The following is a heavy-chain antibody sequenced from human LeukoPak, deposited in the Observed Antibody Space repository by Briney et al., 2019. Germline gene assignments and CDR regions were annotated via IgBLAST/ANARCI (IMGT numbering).Heavy chain of an antibody. Sequence: PSETLSLTCTVPGGSISSYYWSWIRQPAGKGLEWIGRIYTSGSTNYNPSLKSRVTMSVDTSKNQFSLKLSSVTAADTAVYYCARDGPVHYYDSRMSEYFQHWGQGTLVTVSS. CDR2: IYTSGST. D-gene: IGHD3-22*01. CDR1: GGSISSYY. V-gene: IGHV4-4*07. CDR3: ARDGPVHYYDSRMSEYFQH. J-gene: IGHJ1*01.